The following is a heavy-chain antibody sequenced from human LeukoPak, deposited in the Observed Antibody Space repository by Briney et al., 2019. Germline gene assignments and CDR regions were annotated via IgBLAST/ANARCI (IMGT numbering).Heavy chain of an antibody. CDR2: ISAYNGNT. V-gene: IGHV1-18*01. Sequence: ASVKVSCKASGYTFTSYGISWVRQAPGQGLEWMGWISAYNGNTNYAQKLQGRVTMTTDTSTSTAYMELRSLGSDDTAVYYCARGLYDTPAYYFDYWGQGTPVTVSS. D-gene: IGHD3-3*01. CDR1: GYTFTSYG. J-gene: IGHJ4*02. CDR3: ARGLYDTPAYYFDY.